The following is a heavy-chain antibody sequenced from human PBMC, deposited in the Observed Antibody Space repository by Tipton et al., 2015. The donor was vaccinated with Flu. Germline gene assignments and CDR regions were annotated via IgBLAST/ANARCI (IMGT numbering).Heavy chain of an antibody. Sequence: SLRLSCAASGFTFSNAWMSWVRQAPGKGLDWVSIIYDIGNTYYADSVKGRFTISRDSSENTLYLQMNSLKADDTAVYYCARGYDVFDIWGQGTMLIVSS. V-gene: IGHV3-53*01. CDR3: ARGYDVFDI. CDR2: IYDIGNT. J-gene: IGHJ3*02. CDR1: GFTFSNAW. D-gene: IGHD1-1*01.